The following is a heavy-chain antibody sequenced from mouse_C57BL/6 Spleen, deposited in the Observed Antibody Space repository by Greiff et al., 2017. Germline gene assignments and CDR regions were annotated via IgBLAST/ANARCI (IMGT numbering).Heavy chain of an antibody. CDR2: IDPETGGT. CDR1: GYTFTDYE. D-gene: IGHD1-1*01. CDR3: TRGGRFYYGSSYYFDY. J-gene: IGHJ2*01. V-gene: IGHV1-15*01. Sequence: VQLQQSGAELVRPGASVTLSCKASGYTFTDYEMHWVKQTPVHGLEWIGAIDPETGGTAYNQKFKGKAILTADKSSSTAYIELRSLTSEDSAVYYGTRGGRFYYGSSYYFDYWGQGTTLTVSS.